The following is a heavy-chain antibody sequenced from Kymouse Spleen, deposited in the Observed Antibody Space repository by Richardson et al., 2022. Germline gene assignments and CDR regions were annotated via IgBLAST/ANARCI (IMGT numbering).Heavy chain of an antibody. V-gene: IGHV4-59*01. CDR1: GGSISSYY. CDR2: IYYSGST. D-gene: IGHD7-27*02. Sequence: QVQLQESGPGLVKPSETLSLTCTVSGGSISSYYWSWIRQPPGKGLEWIGYIYYSGSTNYNPSLKSRVTISVDTSKNQFSLKLSSVTAADTAVYYCARDLGILDWFDPWGQGTLVTVSS. J-gene: IGHJ5*02. CDR3: ARDLGILDWFDP.